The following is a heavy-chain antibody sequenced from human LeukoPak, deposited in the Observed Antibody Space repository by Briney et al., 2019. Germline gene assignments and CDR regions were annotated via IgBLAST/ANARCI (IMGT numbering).Heavy chain of an antibody. CDR1: GFTFSSYG. CDR3: AKGNYGLEITMVRGVDYMDV. CDR2: IRYDGSNK. J-gene: IGHJ6*03. V-gene: IGHV3-30*02. Sequence: GGSLRLSCAASGFTFSSYGMHWVRQAPGKGLEWVAFIRYDGSNKYYADSVKGRFTISRDNSKNTLYLQMNSLRAEDTAVYYCAKGNYGLEITMVRGVDYMDVWGKGTTVTVSS. D-gene: IGHD3-10*01.